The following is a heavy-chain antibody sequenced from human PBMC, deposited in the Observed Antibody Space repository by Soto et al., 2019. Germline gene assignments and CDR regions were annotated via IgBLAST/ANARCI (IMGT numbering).Heavy chain of an antibody. Sequence: GGSLRLSCAASGFTFSSYSMNWVRQAPGKGLEWVSYISSSSSTIYYADSVKGRFTISRDNAKNSLYLQMNSLRAEDTAVYYCASFFYYDYIWGSPQVDTAPYYFDYWGQGTLVTVSS. J-gene: IGHJ4*02. D-gene: IGHD3-16*01. CDR2: ISSSSSTI. CDR3: ASFFYYDYIWGSPQVDTAPYYFDY. V-gene: IGHV3-48*01. CDR1: GFTFSSYS.